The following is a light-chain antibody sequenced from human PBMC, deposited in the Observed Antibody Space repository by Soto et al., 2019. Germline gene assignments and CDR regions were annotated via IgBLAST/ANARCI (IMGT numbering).Light chain of an antibody. J-gene: IGKJ1*01. Sequence: DIQMTQSPSSLSASVGDRVSITCRASQDVNNYLNWYQQKPGKAPKLLIYDASSLESGVPSRFSGSGSGTEFTLTISSLQPDDFATYYCQQYNSYSRTFGQGTKVDIK. V-gene: IGKV1-5*01. CDR2: DAS. CDR3: QQYNSYSRT. CDR1: QDVNNY.